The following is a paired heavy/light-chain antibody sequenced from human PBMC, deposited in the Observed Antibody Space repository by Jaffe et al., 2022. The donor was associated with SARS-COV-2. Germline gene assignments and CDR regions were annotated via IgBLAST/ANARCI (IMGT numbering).Heavy chain of an antibody. J-gene: IGHJ6*03. CDR3: AKVRNYDILTGYFPHYYYHYMDV. Sequence: EVQLVESGGGLVQPGGSLRLSCAASGFTFSSYAMTWVRQAPGKGLEWVSAISGSGSSTYYADSVKGRFTISRDNSKNTLYLQMNSLRAEDTAAYYCAKVRNYDILTGYFPHYYYHYMDVWGKGTTVTVSS. CDR1: GFTFSSYA. D-gene: IGHD3-9*01. CDR2: ISGSGSST. V-gene: IGHV3-23*04.
Light chain of an antibody. J-gene: IGKJ2*01. CDR1: QSISSW. Sequence: DIQMTQSPSTLSASVGDRVTITCRASQSISSWLAWYQQKPGKAPKVLIYKASSLESGVPSRFSGSGSGTEFTLTISSLQPDDFATYYCQQYNSYYTFGQGTKLEIK. CDR2: KAS. V-gene: IGKV1-5*03. CDR3: QQYNSYYT.